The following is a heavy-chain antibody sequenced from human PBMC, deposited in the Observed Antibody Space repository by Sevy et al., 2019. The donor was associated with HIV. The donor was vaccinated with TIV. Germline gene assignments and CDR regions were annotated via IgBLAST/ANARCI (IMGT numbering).Heavy chain of an antibody. V-gene: IGHV3-23*01. D-gene: IGHD6-19*01. J-gene: IGHJ4*02. CDR1: GFTFSSYA. Sequence: GGSLRLSCAASGFTFSSYAMSWVRQAPGKGLEWVSAISGSGGSTYYADSVKGRFTISRDNSKNTLYLQMNSLRAEDTAVHYCAKGLYPAYSSGWYTGIYFDYWGQGTLVTVSS. CDR2: ISGSGGST. CDR3: AKGLYPAYSSGWYTGIYFDY.